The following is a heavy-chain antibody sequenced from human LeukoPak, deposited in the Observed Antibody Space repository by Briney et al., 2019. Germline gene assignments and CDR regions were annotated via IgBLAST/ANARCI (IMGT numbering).Heavy chain of an antibody. CDR1: GFTFNIYA. J-gene: IGHJ4*02. D-gene: IGHD6-19*01. CDR3: AKDGGKWLTGGSVLDY. V-gene: IGHV3-23*01. Sequence: PGGSLRLSCAASGFTFNIYAMSWVRQAPGKGLEWVSAISGSGGSTYYADSVKGRFTISRDNSKNTLYLQMNSLRAEDTAVYYCAKDGGKWLTGGSVLDYWGQGTLVTVSS. CDR2: ISGSGGST.